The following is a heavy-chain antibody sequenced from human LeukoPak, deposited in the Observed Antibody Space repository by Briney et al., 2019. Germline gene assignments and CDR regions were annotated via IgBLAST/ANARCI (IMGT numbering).Heavy chain of an antibody. Sequence: SVKVSCKASGGTFSSYAISWVRQAPGQGLEWMGRIIPILGIANYAQKFQGRVTITADKSTSTAYMELRSLRSDDTAVYYCARSSLRPYCSGGSCYTIGSHLDYWGQGTLVTVSS. V-gene: IGHV1-69*04. J-gene: IGHJ4*02. CDR2: IIPILGIA. D-gene: IGHD2-15*01. CDR1: GGTFSSYA. CDR3: ARSSLRPYCSGGSCYTIGSHLDY.